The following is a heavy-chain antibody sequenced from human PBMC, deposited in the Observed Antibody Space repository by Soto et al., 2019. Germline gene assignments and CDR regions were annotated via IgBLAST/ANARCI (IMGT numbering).Heavy chain of an antibody. V-gene: IGHV4-30-2*01. CDR1: SGSISSGGYS. J-gene: IGHJ3*02. Sequence: TLSLTCAVSSGSISSGGYSWIWIRQPPGKGLEWIGYIYHSGSTYYNPSLKSRVTISVDRSKNQFSLKLSSVTAADTAVYYCARVHYYYDSRGDYAFDILGQGTMVT. CDR3: ARVHYYYDSRGDYAFDI. D-gene: IGHD3-22*01. CDR2: IYHSGST.